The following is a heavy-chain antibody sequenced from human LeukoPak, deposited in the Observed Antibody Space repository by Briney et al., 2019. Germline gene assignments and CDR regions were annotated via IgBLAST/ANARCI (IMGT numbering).Heavy chain of an antibody. J-gene: IGHJ4*02. Sequence: PGGSLRLSCVASEFTYSSYEMNWVRQAPGKGLEWVSYISTSGTTMYYADSVKGRFTISRDNAKNSLFLQMNSLRAEDTAVYYCARGSPRSSYGVGRWGQGTLVTVSS. V-gene: IGHV3-48*03. CDR2: ISTSGTTM. CDR3: ARGSPRSSYGVGR. CDR1: EFTYSSYE. D-gene: IGHD1-26*01.